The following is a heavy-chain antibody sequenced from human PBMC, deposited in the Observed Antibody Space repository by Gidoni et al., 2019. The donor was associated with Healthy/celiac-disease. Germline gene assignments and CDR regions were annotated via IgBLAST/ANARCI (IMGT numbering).Heavy chain of an antibody. V-gene: IGHV4-59*01. CDR1: AVSISSYY. J-gene: IGHJ5*02. CDR3: ARDLSGSGSTFDP. D-gene: IGHD3-10*01. CDR2: IYYSGST. Sequence: QVQLQESGPGLVKPSDALSLTCTVSAVSISSYYWRWIRKPPGKGLEWIGYIYYSGSTNYNPSLKRRVTISVDTSKNQFSLKLSSVTAADTAVYYCARDLSGSGSTFDPWGQGTLVTVSS.